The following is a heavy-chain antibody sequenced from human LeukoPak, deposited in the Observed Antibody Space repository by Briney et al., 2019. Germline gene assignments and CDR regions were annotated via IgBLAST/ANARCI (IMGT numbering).Heavy chain of an antibody. J-gene: IGHJ4*02. CDR2: IIGMITTI. Sequence: GGSLRLSWAASGFTFSDYYMSWIRQAPGKGLEWVSYIIGMITTIYYADSVEGRFTISRDNAKNSLYLQMNSLRAEDTAVYYCARGQWLTNYYFDYWGQGTLVTVSS. CDR1: GFTFSDYY. D-gene: IGHD6-19*01. V-gene: IGHV3-11*04. CDR3: ARGQWLTNYYFDY.